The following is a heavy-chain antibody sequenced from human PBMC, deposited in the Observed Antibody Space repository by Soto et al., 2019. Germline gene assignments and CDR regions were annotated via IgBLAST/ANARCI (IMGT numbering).Heavy chain of an antibody. CDR2: TNSDGSST. CDR1: GFTFSSYW. J-gene: IGHJ5*02. V-gene: IGHV3-74*01. CDR3: ARDRFDSNYNWFDP. D-gene: IGHD3-10*01. Sequence: GGSLRLACAASGFTFSSYWMHWVRQAPGKGLVWVSRTNSDGSSTSYADSVKGRFTISRDNAKNTLYLQMNSLRAEDTAVYYCARDRFDSNYNWFDPWGQGTQVTVSS.